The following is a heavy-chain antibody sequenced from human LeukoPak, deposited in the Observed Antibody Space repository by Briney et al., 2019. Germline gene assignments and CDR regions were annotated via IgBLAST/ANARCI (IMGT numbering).Heavy chain of an antibody. J-gene: IGHJ4*02. CDR3: ARGRVRGVIPFDY. D-gene: IGHD3-10*01. V-gene: IGHV4-34*01. CDR1: GGSFSGYY. Sequence: PSETLSLTCAVHGGSFSGYYWSWIRQPPGKGLEWIGEINHSGSTNYNPSLKSRVTISVDTSKNQFSLKLSSVTAADTAVYYCARGRVRGVIPFDYWGQGTLVTVSS. CDR2: INHSGST.